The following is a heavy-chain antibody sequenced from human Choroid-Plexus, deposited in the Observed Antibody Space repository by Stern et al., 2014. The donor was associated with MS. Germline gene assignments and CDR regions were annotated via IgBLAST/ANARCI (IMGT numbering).Heavy chain of an antibody. J-gene: IGHJ6*02. CDR1: GYIFTGYY. Sequence: QLVQSGAEVKKPGASVKVSCKTSGYIFTGYYIHWVRQAPGQGLEWMAWINPNPGGTKYAQKFQGRVTMSRDTSISTAYVELSSLTSDDTAVYYCARDQRGITIFGVVTDYYYLGMDVWGQGTTVTVSS. D-gene: IGHD3-3*01. V-gene: IGHV1-2*02. CDR2: INPNPGGT. CDR3: ARDQRGITIFGVVTDYYYLGMDV.